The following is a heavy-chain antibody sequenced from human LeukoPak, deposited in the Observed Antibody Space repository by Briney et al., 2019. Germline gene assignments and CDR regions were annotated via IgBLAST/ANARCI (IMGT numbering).Heavy chain of an antibody. CDR1: GFTFSSYA. Sequence: GGSLRLSCAASGFTFSSYAMSWVRQAPGKGLEWVSAISASGGSTYYADSVKGRFTISRDNSKNTLYLQMNSLRAEDTAVYYCAKLKRGVIGTDIDSWGQGTLVTVSS. V-gene: IGHV3-23*01. CDR2: ISASGGST. CDR3: AKLKRGVIGTDIDS. D-gene: IGHD3-16*02. J-gene: IGHJ4*02.